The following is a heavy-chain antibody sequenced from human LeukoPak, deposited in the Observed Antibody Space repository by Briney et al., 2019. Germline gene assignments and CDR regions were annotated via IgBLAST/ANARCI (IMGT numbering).Heavy chain of an antibody. CDR1: GGSISNSNYY. V-gene: IGHV4-39*07. CDR2: IYYSGST. D-gene: IGHD3-10*01. Sequence: PSETLSLTCTVSGGSISNSNYYWGWIRQPPGKGLEWIGSIYYSGSTNYNPSLKSRVTISVDTSKNQFSLKLSSVTAADTAVYYCARGWALLLSWGQGTLVTVSS. CDR3: ARGWALLLS. J-gene: IGHJ4*02.